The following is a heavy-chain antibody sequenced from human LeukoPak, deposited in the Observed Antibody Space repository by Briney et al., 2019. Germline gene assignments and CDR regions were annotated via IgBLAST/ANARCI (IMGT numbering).Heavy chain of an antibody. D-gene: IGHD3-3*01. Sequence: ASVKVSCKASGYTFTSYDINWVRQATGQGLEWMGWMNPNMGKTGHAQKFQGRVTMPRNTSISTAYMELSSLRSEDTAVYYCARAYYDFWSGYYLGYYYYYGMDVWGQGTTVTASS. J-gene: IGHJ6*02. CDR1: GYTFTSYD. V-gene: IGHV1-8*01. CDR2: MNPNMGKT. CDR3: ARAYYDFWSGYYLGYYYYYGMDV.